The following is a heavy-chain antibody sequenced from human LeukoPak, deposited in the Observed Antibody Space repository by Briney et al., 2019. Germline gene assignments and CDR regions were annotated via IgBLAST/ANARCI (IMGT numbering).Heavy chain of an antibody. CDR3: AADRAGSYLRFVY. CDR2: IYYSGST. D-gene: IGHD3-10*01. J-gene: IGHJ4*02. V-gene: IGHV4-30-4*01. CDR1: GGSISRGDYY. Sequence: SQTLSLTCTVSGGSISRGDYYWSWIRQPPGKGLDRIVYIYYSGSTYYNPSLKSRVTISVDTSKNQFSLKLSSVTAADTAVYYCAADRAGSYLRFVYWGQGTPVTVSS.